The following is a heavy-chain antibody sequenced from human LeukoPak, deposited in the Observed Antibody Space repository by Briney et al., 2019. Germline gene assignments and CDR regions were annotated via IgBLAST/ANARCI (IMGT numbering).Heavy chain of an antibody. V-gene: IGHV3-30-3*01. J-gene: IGHJ4*02. D-gene: IGHD1-26*01. CDR2: ISYDGSNK. CDR1: GFTFSSYA. CDR3: AREYSGSYPCY. Sequence: GGSLRLSCAASGFTFSSYAMHWVRQAPGKGLEWVAVISYDGSNKYYADSVKGRFTISRDNSKNTLYLQMNSLRAEDTAVYYCAREYSGSYPCYWGQGTLVTVSS.